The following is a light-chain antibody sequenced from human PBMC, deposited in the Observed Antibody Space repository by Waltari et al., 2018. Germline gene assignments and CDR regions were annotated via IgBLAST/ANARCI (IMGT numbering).Light chain of an antibody. Sequence: QSALTQPASVSGSPGQSITISCTGTSSDVGGYNYVSWYQQHPGKAPKLMIYDVSKRPSGVSNRFAGSKSGNTASLTISGLQAEDEADYYCCSYAGSSTLFGTGTKVTVL. CDR1: SSDVGGYNY. CDR2: DVS. CDR3: CSYAGSSTL. J-gene: IGLJ1*01. V-gene: IGLV2-23*02.